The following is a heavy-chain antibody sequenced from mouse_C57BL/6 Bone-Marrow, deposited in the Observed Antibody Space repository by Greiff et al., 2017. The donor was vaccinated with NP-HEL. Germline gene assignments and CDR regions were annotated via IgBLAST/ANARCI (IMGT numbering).Heavy chain of an antibody. D-gene: IGHD2-4*01. CDR3: ERERLRAWFAY. J-gene: IGHJ3*01. Sequence: QVQLQQSGAELVMPGASVKLSCKASGYTFTSYWMHWVKQRPGQGLEWIGEIDPSDSYTNYNQKFKGKSTLTVDKSSSTAYMQLSSLTSEDSAVYYGERERLRAWFAYGGRGTLVTVSA. CDR2: IDPSDSYT. CDR1: GYTFTSYW. V-gene: IGHV1-69*01.